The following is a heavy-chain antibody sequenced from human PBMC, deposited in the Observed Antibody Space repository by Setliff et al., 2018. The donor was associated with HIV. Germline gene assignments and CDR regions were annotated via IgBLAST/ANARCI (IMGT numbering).Heavy chain of an antibody. CDR1: GFTFSTYT. J-gene: IGHJ3*02. D-gene: IGHD5-18*01. Sequence: PGESLKISCAASGFTFSTYTMNWVRQAPGKGLEWVSYISSSGNTIYYADSVKGRFTISRDNAKNSLYLQMNSLRAEDTAVYYCARGRGYSYGYNAFDIWGLGTMVTVSS. CDR3: ARGRGYSYGYNAFDI. V-gene: IGHV3-48*04. CDR2: ISSSGNTI.